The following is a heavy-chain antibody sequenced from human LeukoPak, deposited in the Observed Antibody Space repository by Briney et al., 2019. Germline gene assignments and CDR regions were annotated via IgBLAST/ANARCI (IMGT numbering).Heavy chain of an antibody. V-gene: IGHV1-18*01. CDR1: GYTFISYG. J-gene: IGHJ4*02. Sequence: ASVKVSCKASGYTFISYGISWVRQAPGQGLEWLGWISAYNGNTNYAQKLQGRVTMTTDTSTSTAYMELRSLRSDDTAVYCCARELERRIDYWGQGTLVTVSS. CDR3: ARELERRIDY. CDR2: ISAYNGNT. D-gene: IGHD1-1*01.